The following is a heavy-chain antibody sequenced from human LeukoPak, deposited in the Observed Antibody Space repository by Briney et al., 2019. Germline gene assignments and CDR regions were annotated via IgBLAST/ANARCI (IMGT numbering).Heavy chain of an antibody. J-gene: IGHJ5*02. CDR3: ARRMVRGVTHNWFDP. CDR1: GSSFTSYW. D-gene: IGHD3-10*01. CDR2: IFPGDSDT. V-gene: IGHV5-51*01. Sequence: GEPLKISCKGSGSSFTSYWIGWVRQMPGKGLEWMGIIFPGDSDTRYSPSFQGQVTISADKSISTAYLQWSSLKASDTAMYYCARRMVRGVTHNWFDPWGQGTLVTVSS.